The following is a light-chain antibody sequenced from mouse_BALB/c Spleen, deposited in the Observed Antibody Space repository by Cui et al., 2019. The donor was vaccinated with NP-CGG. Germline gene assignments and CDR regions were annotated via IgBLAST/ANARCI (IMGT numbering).Light chain of an antibody. CDR3: ALWYSNHWV. V-gene: IGLV1*01. CDR2: GTN. J-gene: IGLJ1*01. Sequence: QAVVTQESALTTSPGETVTLTCRSSTGTVTTSHYANWVQEKPDHLFTGIIGGTNNRAPGVPARFSGSLIGDKAALTITGAQIEDEAIYFCALWYSNHWVFGGGTKLTVL. CDR1: TGTVTTSHY.